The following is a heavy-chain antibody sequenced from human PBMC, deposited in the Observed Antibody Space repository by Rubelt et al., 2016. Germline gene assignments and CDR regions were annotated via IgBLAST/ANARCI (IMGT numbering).Heavy chain of an antibody. Sequence: QITLKESGPTLVKPTQTLTLTCTFSGFSLSTSGVGVGWIRQPPGKALEWLALIYWDDDKRYSPSLKSRLTITKDTAKNQVVLTMTNMDPVDTATYDCAQGDFYGDYGGPHFDYWGQGTLVTVSS. J-gene: IGHJ4*02. D-gene: IGHD4-17*01. CDR2: IYWDDDK. V-gene: IGHV2-5*02. CDR1: GFSLSTSGVG. CDR3: AQGDFYGDYGGPHFDY.